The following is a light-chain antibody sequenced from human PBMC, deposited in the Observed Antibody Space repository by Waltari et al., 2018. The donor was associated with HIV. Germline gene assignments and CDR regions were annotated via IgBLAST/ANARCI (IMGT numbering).Light chain of an antibody. CDR1: QDINNY. J-gene: IGKJ3*01. V-gene: IGKV1-33*01. CDR3: QQYENLIT. CDR2: DAS. Sequence: DIQMTQSPSSLSASVGDRVTITCQASQDINNYLNWYQQKPGKVPKLLIYDASNLETGVPSRFTGSGSGTDFTFTISSLQPEDIATYYCQQYENLITFGLGPKWTSN.